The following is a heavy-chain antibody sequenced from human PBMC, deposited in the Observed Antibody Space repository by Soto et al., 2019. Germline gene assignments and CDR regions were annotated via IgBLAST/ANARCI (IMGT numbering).Heavy chain of an antibody. CDR1: GYTFTSYA. J-gene: IGHJ4*02. CDR3: ATDFFLEPRLYYFDY. D-gene: IGHD1-1*01. CDR2: INAGNGNT. V-gene: IGHV1-3*01. Sequence: ASVKVSCKASGYTFTSYAMHWVRQAPGQRLEWMGWINAGNGNTKYSQKFQGRVTITRDTSASTAYMELSSLRSEDTAVYYCATDFFLEPRLYYFDYWGQGTLVTVSS.